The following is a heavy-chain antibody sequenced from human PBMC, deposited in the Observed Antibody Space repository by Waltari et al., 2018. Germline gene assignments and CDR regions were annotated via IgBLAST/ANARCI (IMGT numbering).Heavy chain of an antibody. Sequence: QVQLQESGPGLVKPSETLSLTCTVSGYSISSGSYWGWTRQPPGKGREWIGSIYHSGSTYYNPSLKSRVTISVDTSKNQFSLKLSSVTAADTAVYYCARVGIAAAGSPDYWGQGTLVTVSS. CDR3: ARVGIAAAGSPDY. V-gene: IGHV4-38-2*02. J-gene: IGHJ4*02. CDR1: GYSISSGSY. CDR2: IYHSGST. D-gene: IGHD6-13*01.